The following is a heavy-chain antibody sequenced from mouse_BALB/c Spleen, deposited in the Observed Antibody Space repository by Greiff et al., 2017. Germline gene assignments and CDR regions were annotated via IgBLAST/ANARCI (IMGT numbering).Heavy chain of an antibody. CDR2: ISSGGSYT. V-gene: IGHV5-9-3*01. CDR1: GFTFSSYA. J-gene: IGHJ3*01. Sequence: EVKVVESGGGLVKPGGSLKLSCAASGFTFSSYAMSWVRQTPEKRLEWVATISSGGSYTYYPDSVKGRFTISRDNAKNTLYLQMSSLRSEDTAMYYCARPFITTAPWFAYWGQGTLVTVSA. CDR3: ARPFITTAPWFAY. D-gene: IGHD1-2*01.